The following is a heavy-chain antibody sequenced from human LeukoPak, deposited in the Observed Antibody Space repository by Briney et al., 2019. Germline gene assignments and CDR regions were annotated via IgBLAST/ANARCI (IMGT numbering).Heavy chain of an antibody. J-gene: IGHJ6*02. CDR2: IITILGIA. CDR3: ARDSGNPRRGHTYGMDV. D-gene: IGHD1-26*01. Sequence: SVNLSCKASGDAVSINSNYWVRIRHAQGHELMGSIITILGIANYAQKFQGRVTITADKSTSTAYMELSSLRSEDTAVYYCARDSGNPRRGHTYGMDVWGQGTTVTVSS. CDR1: GDAVSINS. V-gene: IGHV1-69*04.